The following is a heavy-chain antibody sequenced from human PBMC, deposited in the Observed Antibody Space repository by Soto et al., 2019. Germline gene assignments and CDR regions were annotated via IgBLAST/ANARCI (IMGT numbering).Heavy chain of an antibody. Sequence: PGGSLRLSCAASGFTFSSYGMHWVRQAPGKGLEWVAVISYDGSNKYYADSVKGRFTISRDNSKNTLYLQTNSLRAEDTAVYYCAKDWSLAGPWGQGTLVTVSS. V-gene: IGHV3-30*18. CDR2: ISYDGSNK. J-gene: IGHJ5*02. CDR1: GFTFSSYG. CDR3: AKDWSLAGP. D-gene: IGHD6-19*01.